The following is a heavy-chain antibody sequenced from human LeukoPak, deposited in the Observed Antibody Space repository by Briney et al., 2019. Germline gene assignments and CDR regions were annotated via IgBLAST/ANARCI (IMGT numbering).Heavy chain of an antibody. CDR2: IKSKTDGGTT. D-gene: IGHD7-27*01. CDR3: TTDLGGGINWGSRTLFDY. V-gene: IGHV3-15*01. J-gene: IGHJ4*02. Sequence: GGSLRLSCAASGFTFSNAWMSWVRQAPGKGLEWVGRIKSKTDGGTTDYAAPVKGRFTISRDDSKNTLYLQMNSLKTEDTAVYYCTTDLGGGINWGSRTLFDYWGQGTLVTVSS. CDR1: GFTFSNAW.